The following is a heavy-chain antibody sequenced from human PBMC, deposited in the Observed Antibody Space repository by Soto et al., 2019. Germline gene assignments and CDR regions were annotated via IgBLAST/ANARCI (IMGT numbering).Heavy chain of an antibody. CDR1: GGSISSYY. V-gene: IGHV4-59*01. Sequence: QVQLQESGPGLVKPSETLSLTCTVSGGSISSYYWSWIRQPPGKGLEWTGYIYYSGSTNYNPSLKSRVTISVDTSKNQFSLKLSSVTAADTAVYYCARDRVVTTGDYYYYYMDVWGKGTTVTVSS. CDR2: IYYSGST. J-gene: IGHJ6*03. D-gene: IGHD2-21*02. CDR3: ARDRVVTTGDYYYYYMDV.